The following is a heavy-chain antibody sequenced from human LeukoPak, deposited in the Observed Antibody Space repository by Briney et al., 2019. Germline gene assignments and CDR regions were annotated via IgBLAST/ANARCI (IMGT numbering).Heavy chain of an antibody. CDR3: AKDMSPPYYYDSSVLSYAFDI. V-gene: IGHV3-43*02. CDR2: ISGDGGST. D-gene: IGHD3-22*01. Sequence: PGGSLRLSCAASGFTFDDYAMHWVRQAPGKGLEWVSLISGDGGSTYYADSVKGRFTISRDNSKNSLYLQMNSLRTEDTALYYCAKDMSPPYYYDSSVLSYAFDIWGQGTMATVSS. CDR1: GFTFDDYA. J-gene: IGHJ3*02.